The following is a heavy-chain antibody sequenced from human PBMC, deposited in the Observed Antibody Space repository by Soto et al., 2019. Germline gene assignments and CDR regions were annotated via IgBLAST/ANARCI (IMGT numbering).Heavy chain of an antibody. CDR3: ARGGGTIFGVVISEYGMDV. J-gene: IGHJ6*02. V-gene: IGHV3-21*01. CDR2: ISISSSYI. D-gene: IGHD3-3*01. Sequence: EVQLVESGGGLVKPGGSLRLSCAASGFTFSSYSMNWVRQAPGKGLEWVSSISISSSYIYYADSVKGRFTISRDNAKNSLYLQMNSLRAEDTAVYYCARGGGTIFGVVISEYGMDVWGQGTTVTVSS. CDR1: GFTFSSYS.